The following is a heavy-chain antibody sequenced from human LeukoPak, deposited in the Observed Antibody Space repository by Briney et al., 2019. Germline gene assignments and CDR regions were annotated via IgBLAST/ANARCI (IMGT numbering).Heavy chain of an antibody. Sequence: SETLSLTCAVYGGSFSGYYWSWIRQPPGKGLEWIGEINHSGSTNYNPSLKSRLTISVDTSKNQFSLKLSSVTAAVTAVYYCAANMGMGSRWGQGTLVIVSS. J-gene: IGHJ4*02. CDR3: AANMGMGSR. V-gene: IGHV4-34*01. CDR1: GGSFSGYY. CDR2: INHSGST. D-gene: IGHD7-27*01.